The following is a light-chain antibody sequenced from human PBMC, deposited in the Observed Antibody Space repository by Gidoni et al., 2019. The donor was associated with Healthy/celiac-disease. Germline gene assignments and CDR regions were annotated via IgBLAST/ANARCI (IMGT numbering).Light chain of an antibody. CDR1: QSVSSSY. J-gene: IGKJ1*01. V-gene: IGKV3-20*01. CDR3: QQYGSSPWT. CDR2: GAS. Sequence: ESVLTKYPGTLSLSPGERATLSCRASQSVSSSYLAWYQQKPGQAPRLLIYGASSRATGIPDRFSGSGSGTDFTLTISRLEPEDFAVYYCQQYGSSPWTFXXXTKVEIK.